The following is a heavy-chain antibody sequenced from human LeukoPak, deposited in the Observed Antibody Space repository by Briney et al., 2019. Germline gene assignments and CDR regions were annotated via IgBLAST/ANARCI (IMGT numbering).Heavy chain of an antibody. J-gene: IGHJ6*02. D-gene: IGHD3-10*01. CDR3: ARDWAGGGTMVRGVIPYYYYGMDV. Sequence: ASVKVSCKASGYTFTSYGISWVRQAPGQGLEWMGWISAYNGNTNYAQKLQGRVTMTTDTSTSTAYMELRSLRSDDTAVYYCARDWAGGGTMVRGVIPYYYYGMDVWGQGTRSPSP. CDR1: GYTFTSYG. CDR2: ISAYNGNT. V-gene: IGHV1-18*01.